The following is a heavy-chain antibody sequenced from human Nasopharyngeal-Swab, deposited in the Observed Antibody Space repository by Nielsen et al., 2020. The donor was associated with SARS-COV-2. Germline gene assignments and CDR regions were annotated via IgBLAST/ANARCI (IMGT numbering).Heavy chain of an antibody. CDR2: MSNDGNYK. D-gene: IGHD2-15*01. V-gene: IGHV3-30*04. CDR1: GFTLSSHA. J-gene: IGHJ5*02. Sequence: GESLKISCAASGFTLSSHAMHWVRQAPGRGLEWVAVMSNDGNYKFYADSVKGRFTISRDNSKNTLYLQMNSLRAEDTAVYYCARDNGYCSGDACYLGGWLDPWGQGTLVTVSS. CDR3: ARDNGYCSGDACYLGGWLDP.